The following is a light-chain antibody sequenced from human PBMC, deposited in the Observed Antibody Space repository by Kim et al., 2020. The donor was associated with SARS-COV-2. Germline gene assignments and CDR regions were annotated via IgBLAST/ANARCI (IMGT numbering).Light chain of an antibody. CDR2: LNSDGSH. CDR3: QTWGTGNWV. Sequence: QPVLTQSPSASASLGASVKLTCTLSSGHSSYAIAWHQQQPEKGPRYLMKLNSDGSHSKGYGIPDRFSGSSSGAERYLTISSLQSEDEADYYCQTWGTGNWVFGGGTQLTVL. CDR1: SGHSSYA. V-gene: IGLV4-69*01. J-gene: IGLJ3*02.